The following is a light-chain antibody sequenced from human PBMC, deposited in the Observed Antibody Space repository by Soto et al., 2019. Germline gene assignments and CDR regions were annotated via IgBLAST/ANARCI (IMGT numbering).Light chain of an antibody. J-gene: IGLJ3*02. CDR3: QSYDTSLSGSV. CDR2: GTS. V-gene: IGLV1-40*01. CDR1: SSNVGADYA. Sequence: QSVLTQPPSVSGAPGQRVTISCTGSSSNVGADYAVNWYKQPPGMAPQLLIYGTSDRPSGVPDRFSGSKSGISASLAISGLQAEDEASYFCQSYDTSLSGSVFGGGTKLTVL.